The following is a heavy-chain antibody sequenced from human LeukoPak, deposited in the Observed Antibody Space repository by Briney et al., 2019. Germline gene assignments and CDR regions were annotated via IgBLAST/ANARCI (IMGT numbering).Heavy chain of an antibody. V-gene: IGHV4-59*01. CDR2: ICYSGST. CDR1: GGSISSYY. Sequence: PSETLSLTCTVSGGSISSYYWSWIRQPPGKGLEWIGYICYSGSTNYNPSLKSRVTISVDTSKNQFSLKLSSVTAADTAVYYCARVGGWIDYWGQGTLVTVSS. J-gene: IGHJ4*02. CDR3: ARVGGWIDY. D-gene: IGHD6-19*01.